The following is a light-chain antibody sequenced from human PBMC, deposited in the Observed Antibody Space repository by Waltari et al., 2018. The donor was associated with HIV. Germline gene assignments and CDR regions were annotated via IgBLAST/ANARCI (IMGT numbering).Light chain of an antibody. Sequence: SFELTQPPSVSVSPGQTPSITCSGAQLGDKYVCWFQQRPGQSPVEVIYQDDKRPSGIPERFSGSNSGNTATLTISETQIMDEADYYCQAWGTNTAVFGGGTKLTVL. CDR2: QDD. CDR1: QLGDKY. J-gene: IGLJ3*02. V-gene: IGLV3-1*01. CDR3: QAWGTNTAV.